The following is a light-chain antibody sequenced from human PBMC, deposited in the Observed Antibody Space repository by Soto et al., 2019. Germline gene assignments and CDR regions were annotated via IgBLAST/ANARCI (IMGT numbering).Light chain of an antibody. V-gene: IGLV1-51*01. CDR2: DNY. Sequence: QSVLTQPPSVSAAPGQKVTISCSGSSSNIGKNVVSWYQQFPGAAPKLLIYDNYKRPSGIPDRFSGSTSGTSATLAITGLQTGDEADYYCAAWDSSLTAGVFGGGTKVTVL. CDR3: AAWDSSLTAGV. CDR1: SSNIGKNV. J-gene: IGLJ3*02.